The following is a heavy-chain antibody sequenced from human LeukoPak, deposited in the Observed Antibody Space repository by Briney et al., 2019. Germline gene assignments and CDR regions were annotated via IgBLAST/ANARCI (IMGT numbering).Heavy chain of an antibody. CDR2: IRSKAYGGTT. D-gene: IGHD2-2*02. CDR3: TRDPPHCSSTSCYNGGDYYYYMDV. CDR1: GFTFSNAW. J-gene: IGHJ6*03. V-gene: IGHV3-49*04. Sequence: PGGSLRLSCAASGFTFSNAWMSWVRQAPGKGLEWVGFIRSKAYGGTTEYAASVKGRFTISRDDSKSIAYLQMNSLKTEDTAVYYCTRDPPHCSSTSCYNGGDYYYYMDVWGKGTTVTVSS.